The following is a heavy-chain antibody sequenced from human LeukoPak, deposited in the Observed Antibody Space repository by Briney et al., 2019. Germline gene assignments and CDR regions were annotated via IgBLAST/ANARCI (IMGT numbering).Heavy chain of an antibody. J-gene: IGHJ4*02. CDR2: KYYRSMWYN. V-gene: IGHV6-1*01. Sequence: SQTLSLTCAISGDSVSSNSAAWNWVRQSPSRGLEWLGRKYYRSMWYNDYAVSVKSRITINPDTSKNQFSLQLNSVTPEDTAVYYCARTRSMQWLLHGFDYWGQGTLVTVSS. D-gene: IGHD6-19*01. CDR1: GDSVSSNSAA. CDR3: ARTRSMQWLLHGFDY.